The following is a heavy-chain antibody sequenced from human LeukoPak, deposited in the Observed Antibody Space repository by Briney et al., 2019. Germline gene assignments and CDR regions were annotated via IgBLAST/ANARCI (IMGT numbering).Heavy chain of an antibody. CDR1: GFTLGTYW. V-gene: IGHV3-7*02. Sequence: GGSLRLSCAASGFTLGTYWMTWFRQTPRKGLEWAAAIKEDGSEAYYVDSVKGRFTISRDNAKNSLYLQMNSLRAEDTAVYYCAKADEMNMDYWGQGTLVTVSS. J-gene: IGHJ4*02. D-gene: IGHD2/OR15-2a*01. CDR2: IKEDGSEA. CDR3: AKADEMNMDY.